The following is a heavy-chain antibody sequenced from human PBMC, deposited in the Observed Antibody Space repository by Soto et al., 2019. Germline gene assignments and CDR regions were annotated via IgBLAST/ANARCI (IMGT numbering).Heavy chain of an antibody. CDR2: IDPSDSYT. V-gene: IGHV5-10-1*01. CDR1: GYSFTSYW. CDR3: ARRPEPYYYDSSGYTLDY. Sequence: PGESLKISCKGSGYSFTSYWLSWVRQMPGTGLEWMGRIDPSDSYTNYSPSFQGHVTISADKSISTAYLQWSSLKASDTAMYYCARRPEPYYYDSSGYTLDYWGQGTLVTVSS. D-gene: IGHD3-22*01. J-gene: IGHJ4*02.